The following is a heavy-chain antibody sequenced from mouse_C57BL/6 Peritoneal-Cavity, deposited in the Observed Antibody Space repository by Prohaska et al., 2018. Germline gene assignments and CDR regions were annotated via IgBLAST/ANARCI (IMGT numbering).Heavy chain of an antibody. Sequence: HGKTLEWIGDITSDGSAINYAPSIKDRFTIFRDNDKSTLYLQMSNVRSEDTATYFCMRYGNCWYFDVWGTGTTVTVSS. J-gene: IGHJ1*03. V-gene: IGHV11-2*01. CDR3: MRYGNCWYFDV. CDR2: ITSDGSAI. D-gene: IGHD2-1*01.